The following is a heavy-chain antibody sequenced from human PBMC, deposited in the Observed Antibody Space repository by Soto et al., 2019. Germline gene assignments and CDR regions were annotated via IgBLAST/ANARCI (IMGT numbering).Heavy chain of an antibody. CDR2: IYSGGST. D-gene: IGHD6-13*01. CDR1: GFTVSSNY. J-gene: IGHJ4*02. V-gene: IGHV3-53*01. Sequence: GGSLRLSCAASGFTVSSNYMSWVRQAPGKGLEWVSVIYSGGSTYYADSVRGRFTISRDTSKNTLYLQMKSLRAEDTAVYYCAKSWNLDFSATWYAPDDWGQGTLVTVSS. CDR3: AKSWNLDFSATWYAPDD.